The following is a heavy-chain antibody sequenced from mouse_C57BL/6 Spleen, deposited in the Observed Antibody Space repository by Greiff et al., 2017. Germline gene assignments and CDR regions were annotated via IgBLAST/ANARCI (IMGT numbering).Heavy chain of an antibody. J-gene: IGHJ3*01. CDR1: GYSITSGYY. Sequence: ESGPGLVKPSQSLSLTCSVTGYSITSGYYWNWIRQFPGNKLEWMGYISYDGSNNYNPSLKNRISITRDKSKNQFFLKLNSVTTEDTATYYCAQWLYDYDGTWFAYWGQGTLVTVSA. CDR3: AQWLYDYDGTWFAY. V-gene: IGHV3-6*01. CDR2: ISYDGSN. D-gene: IGHD2-4*01.